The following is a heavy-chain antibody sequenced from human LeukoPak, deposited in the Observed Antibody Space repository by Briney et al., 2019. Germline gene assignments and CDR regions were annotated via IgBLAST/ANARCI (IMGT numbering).Heavy chain of an antibody. CDR2: ISPGDSDS. V-gene: IGHV5-51*01. D-gene: IGHD3-10*01. CDR1: GYSFISYW. Sequence: GESLKISCKGSGYSFISYWIGWVRQMPGKGLEWMGIISPGDSDSRYSPSFQGQVTISADKSISTAYLQWSSLKASDTAMYYCARLGSAGTTYDALGIWGQGTMVTVSS. CDR3: ARLGSAGTTYDALGI. J-gene: IGHJ3*02.